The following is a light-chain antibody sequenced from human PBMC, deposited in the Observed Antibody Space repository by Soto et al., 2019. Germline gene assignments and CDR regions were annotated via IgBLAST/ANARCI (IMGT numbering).Light chain of an antibody. V-gene: IGLV2-14*01. Sequence: QSVLTQPASVSGSPGQSITISCTGTSSDVGGYDYVSWYQHHPGKAPKLMMYEVSNRPSGVSNRFSGSKSGNTASLTISGLQAEDEADYYCCSYTTSSTRVVFGGGTKVTVL. CDR1: SSDVGGYDY. CDR3: CSYTTSSTRVV. J-gene: IGLJ2*01. CDR2: EVS.